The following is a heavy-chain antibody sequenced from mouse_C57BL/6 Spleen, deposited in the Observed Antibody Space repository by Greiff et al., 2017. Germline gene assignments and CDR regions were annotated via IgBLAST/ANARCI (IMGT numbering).Heavy chain of an antibody. CDR2: IHPNSGST. CDR1: GYTFTSYW. D-gene: IGHD1-1*01. V-gene: IGHV1-64*01. Sequence: QVQLQQPGAELVKPGASVKLSCKASGYTFTSYWMHWVKQRPGQGLEWIGMIHPNSGSTNYNEKFKSKATLTVDKSPSTAYMQLSSRTSEDPAVYNGEEGKTVVATNYFDYWGQGTPLTVSS. J-gene: IGHJ2*01. CDR3: EEGKTVVATNYFDY.